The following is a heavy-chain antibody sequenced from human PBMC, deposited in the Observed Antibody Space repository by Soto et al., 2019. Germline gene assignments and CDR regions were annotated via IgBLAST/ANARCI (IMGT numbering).Heavy chain of an antibody. CDR2: INGGSGDT. Sequence: QLLQSGAEEKKPGASVKVSRKASGYTFSAYAIHWVRQAPGQGLEWMGWINGGSGDTRYSPKFQGRLIITRDTSASTSYMELNSLRSNDTAVFYCVTSDWAWWGQGTLVTVSS. CDR3: VTSDWAW. D-gene: IGHD3-9*01. CDR1: GYTFSAYA. J-gene: IGHJ4*02. V-gene: IGHV1-3*05.